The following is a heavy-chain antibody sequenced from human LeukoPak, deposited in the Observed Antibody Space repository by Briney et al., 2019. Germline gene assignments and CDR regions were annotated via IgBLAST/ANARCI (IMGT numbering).Heavy chain of an antibody. V-gene: IGHV3-23*01. CDR3: AISAVFGSSGYFLRHFDY. J-gene: IGHJ4*02. CDR2: ISGSGGST. CDR1: GFTFSSYA. D-gene: IGHD3-22*01. Sequence: SGGSLRLSCAASGFTFSSYAMSWVRRAPGKGLEWVSAISGSGGSTYYADSVKGRFTISRDNSKNTLYLQMNSLRAEDTAVYYCAISAVFGSSGYFLRHFDYWGQGTLVTVSS.